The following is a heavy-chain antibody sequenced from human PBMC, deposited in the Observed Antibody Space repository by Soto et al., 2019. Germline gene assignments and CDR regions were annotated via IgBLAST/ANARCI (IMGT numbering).Heavy chain of an antibody. V-gene: IGHV4-39*01. J-gene: IGHJ4*02. CDR1: GGSISSSSYY. D-gene: IGHD2-21*02. Sequence: QLQLQESGPGLVKPSETLSLTCTVSGGSISSSSYYWGWIRQPPGKGLEWIGSIYYSGSTYYNPSLKSRVTISVDTSKNQFSLKLSSVTAADTAVYYCASQEMVTEGGFDYWGQGTLVTVSS. CDR3: ASQEMVTEGGFDY. CDR2: IYYSGST.